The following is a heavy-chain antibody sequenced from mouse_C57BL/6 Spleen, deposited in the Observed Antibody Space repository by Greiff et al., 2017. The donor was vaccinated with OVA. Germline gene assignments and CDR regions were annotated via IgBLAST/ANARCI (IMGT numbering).Heavy chain of an antibody. CDR1: GYTFTSYW. J-gene: IGHJ3*01. D-gene: IGHD2-4*01. Sequence: QVQLKQPGAELVKPGASVKLSCKASGYTFTSYWMHWVKQRPGRGLEWIGRIDPNSGGTKYNEKFKSKATLTVDKPSSTAYMQLSSLTSEDSAVYYCARYDYDGAGFAYWGQGTLVTVSA. CDR2: IDPNSGGT. V-gene: IGHV1-72*01. CDR3: ARYDYDGAGFAY.